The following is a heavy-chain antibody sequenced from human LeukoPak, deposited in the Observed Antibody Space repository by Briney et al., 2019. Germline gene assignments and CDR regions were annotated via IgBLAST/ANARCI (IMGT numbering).Heavy chain of an antibody. CDR2: IKSKTDGGTT. CDR3: TTAPSLTDAFDI. J-gene: IGHJ3*02. Sequence: GGSLRLSCAASGFTFSNAWMSWVRQAPGKGLEWVGRIKSKTDGGTTDYAAPVKGRFTISRDGSKNTLYLQMNSLKTEDTAVYYCTTAPSLTDAFDIWGQGTMVTVSS. V-gene: IGHV3-15*01. CDR1: GFTFSNAW.